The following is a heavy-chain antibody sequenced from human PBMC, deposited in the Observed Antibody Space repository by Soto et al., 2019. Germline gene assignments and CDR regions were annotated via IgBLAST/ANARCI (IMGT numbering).Heavy chain of an antibody. CDR3: ASVGPWVPYYYDSSPYTIANLFDP. CDR1: GYSISSGNY. J-gene: IGHJ5*02. D-gene: IGHD3-22*01. Sequence: SETLSLTCAVSGYSISSGNYWGWLRQPPGKGREWIGSNYHGGSTYYNPSLNSRVTLSIDMTNNHVSLILNSVTAADTAVYYCASVGPWVPYYYDSSPYTIANLFDPWGEGTLVTVSS. CDR2: NYHGGST. V-gene: IGHV4-38-2*01.